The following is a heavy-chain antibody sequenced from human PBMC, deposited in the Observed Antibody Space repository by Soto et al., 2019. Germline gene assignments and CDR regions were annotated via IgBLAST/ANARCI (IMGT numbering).Heavy chain of an antibody. Sequence: QVQLVESGGGVVQPGRSLRLSCAASGFTFSSYAMHWVRQAPGKGLEWVAVISYDGSNKYYADSVKGRFTISRDNSKNMLYLQMNSLRAEDTAVYYCARDSGRGSSVYSYYFDYWGQGTLVTVSS. J-gene: IGHJ4*02. V-gene: IGHV3-30-3*01. D-gene: IGHD3-22*01. CDR3: ARDSGRGSSVYSYYFDY. CDR1: GFTFSSYA. CDR2: ISYDGSNK.